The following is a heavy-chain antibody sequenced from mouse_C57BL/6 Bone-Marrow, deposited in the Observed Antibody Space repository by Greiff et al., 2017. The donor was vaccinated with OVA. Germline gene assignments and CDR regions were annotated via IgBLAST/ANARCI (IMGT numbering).Heavy chain of an antibody. CDR1: GYTFTSYG. CDR3: ARARYYGNYFDD. V-gene: IGHV1-81*01. D-gene: IGHD2-1*01. CDR2: IYPRSGNT. J-gene: IGHJ2*01. Sequence: VQLQQSGAELARPGASVKLSCKASGYTFTSYGISWVKQRTGQGLEWIGEIYPRSGNTYYNEKFKGKATLTADKSSSTAYMELRSLTSEDYAVYFCARARYYGNYFDDWGQGTTLTVSS.